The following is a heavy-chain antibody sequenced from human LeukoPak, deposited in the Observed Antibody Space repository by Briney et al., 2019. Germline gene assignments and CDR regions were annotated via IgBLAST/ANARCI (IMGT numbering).Heavy chain of an antibody. CDR1: GYTFTGYY. J-gene: IGHJ5*02. CDR3: ARGDCSVSGCHGGNWFDP. V-gene: IGHV1-2*02. Sequence: ASVKVSCKTSGYTFTGYYIHWMRQAPGQGLEWMGWNNPNSGGTNYAQNFQGRVTMTRDTSSSTAHMELTRLRSDDTAVYYCARGDCSVSGCHGGNWFDPWGQGTLVTVSS. CDR2: NNPNSGGT. D-gene: IGHD2-15*01.